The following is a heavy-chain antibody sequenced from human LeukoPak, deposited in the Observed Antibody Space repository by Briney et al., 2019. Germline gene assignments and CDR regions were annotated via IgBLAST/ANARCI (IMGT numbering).Heavy chain of an antibody. J-gene: IGHJ3*02. D-gene: IGHD5-12*01. V-gene: IGHV4-59*01. CDR1: GGSISSYY. Sequence: SETLSLTCTVSGGSISSYYWSWIRQRPGKGREWSGYIYYSGNSKSNPSLKSRVTISEDTSKNQLFLKLNSVTAADTAVYCCARVYGSGYDFRGAFDIWGQGTMVTVSS. CDR3: ARVYGSGYDFRGAFDI. CDR2: IYYSGNS.